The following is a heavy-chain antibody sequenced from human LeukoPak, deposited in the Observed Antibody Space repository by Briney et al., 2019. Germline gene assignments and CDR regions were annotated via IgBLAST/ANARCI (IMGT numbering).Heavy chain of an antibody. V-gene: IGHV3-74*01. CDR3: ARARILAYCGGDCSSYYFDY. CDR2: INSDGSST. CDR1: GFTFSSYW. Sequence: GGSLRLSCAASGFTFSSYWMHWVRQAPGKGLVWVSRINSDGSSTSYADSVKGRFTISRGNAKNTLYLQMNSLRAEDTAVYYCARARILAYCGGDCSSYYFDYWGQGTLVTVSS. D-gene: IGHD2-21*01. J-gene: IGHJ4*02.